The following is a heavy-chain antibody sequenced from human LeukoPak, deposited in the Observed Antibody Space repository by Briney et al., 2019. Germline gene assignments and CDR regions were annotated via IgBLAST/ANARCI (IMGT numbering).Heavy chain of an antibody. D-gene: IGHD2-2*02. CDR1: GGSISSSSYY. V-gene: IGHV4-39*01. Sequence: SETLSLTCTVSGGSISSSSYYWGWIRQPPGKGLEWIGSIYYSGSTYYNPSLKSRVTISVDTSKNQFSLKLSSVTAADTAVYYCARHLCSSTSCYKGDNWFDPWGKGTTVTVSS. CDR3: ARHLCSSTSCYKGDNWFDP. J-gene: IGHJ5*01. CDR2: IYYSGST.